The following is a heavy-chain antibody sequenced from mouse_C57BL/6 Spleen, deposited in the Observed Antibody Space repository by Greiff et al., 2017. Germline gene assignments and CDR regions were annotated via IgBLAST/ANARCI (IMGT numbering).Heavy chain of an antibody. CDR3: ARGGITTVESAMDY. J-gene: IGHJ4*01. CDR1: GYAFTNYL. D-gene: IGHD1-1*01. Sequence: VQLQQSGAELVRPGTSVKVSCKAYGYAFTNYLIEWVKQRPGQGLEWIGVINPGSGGTNYNEKFKGKATLTADKSSSTAYMQLSSLTSEDSAVYVYARGGITTVESAMDYWGQGTSVTVSS. V-gene: IGHV1-54*01. CDR2: INPGSGGT.